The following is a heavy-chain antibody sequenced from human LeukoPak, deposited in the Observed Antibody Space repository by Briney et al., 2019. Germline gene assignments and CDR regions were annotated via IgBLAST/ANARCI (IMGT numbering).Heavy chain of an antibody. CDR1: GFTFSSYG. CDR2: ISYDGSNK. J-gene: IGHJ4*02. V-gene: IGHV3-30*03. CDR3: SAILYH. D-gene: IGHD2-2*01. Sequence: GGSLRLSCAASGFTFSSYGMHWVRQAPGKGLEWVAVISYDGSNKYYADSVKGRFTISRDNSKNTLYLQMNSLRAEDTAIYYCSAILYHWGQGTLVTVSS.